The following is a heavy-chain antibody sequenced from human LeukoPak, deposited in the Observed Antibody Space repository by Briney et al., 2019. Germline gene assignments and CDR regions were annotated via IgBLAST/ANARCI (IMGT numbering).Heavy chain of an antibody. J-gene: IGHJ4*02. V-gene: IGHV4-39*07. CDR3: ARGPTTVTRAFDY. Sequence: SETLSLTCTVSGGSISSRPYYWGWIRQPPGKGLEWLGSFDYSGRTYYNPSLKSRVTMSVDTSKNQFSLKLSSVTAADTAVYYCARGPTTVTRAFDYWGQGTLVTVSS. D-gene: IGHD4-17*01. CDR1: GGSISSRPYY. CDR2: FDYSGRT.